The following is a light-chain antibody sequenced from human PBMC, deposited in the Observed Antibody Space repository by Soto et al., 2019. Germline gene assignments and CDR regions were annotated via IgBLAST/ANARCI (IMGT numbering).Light chain of an antibody. CDR2: GDT. J-gene: IGLJ1*01. V-gene: IGLV1-40*01. CDR1: SSNIGAAYS. Sequence: QSVVTQPPSVSGAPGQRGTISCTRSSSNIGAAYSVHWYQQLPGTAPRLLIFGDTSRPSGVPDRFSASESGTSASLVITGLQAEDEADYYCQSYESSRGGYVFGTGTKVTVL. CDR3: QSYESSRGGYV.